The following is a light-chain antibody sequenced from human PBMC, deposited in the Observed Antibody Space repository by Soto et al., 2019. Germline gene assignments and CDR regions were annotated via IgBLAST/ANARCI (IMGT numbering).Light chain of an antibody. CDR1: QSVSSN. CDR2: GAS. CDR3: QQYNNWPPRT. J-gene: IGKJ1*01. V-gene: IGKV3-15*01. Sequence: EIVMTQSPATLSVSPGERATLSCRASQSVSSNLAWYQQKPCQAPRLLIYGASTRATGIPARFSGSGSGTEFTLTISSLQSEDFAVYYCQQYNNWPPRTFGQRTKVEMK.